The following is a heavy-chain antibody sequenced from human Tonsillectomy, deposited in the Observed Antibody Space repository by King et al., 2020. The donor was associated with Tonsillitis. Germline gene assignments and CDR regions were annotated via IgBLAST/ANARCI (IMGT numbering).Heavy chain of an antibody. CDR1: GFTFDDYA. V-gene: IGHV3-9*01. CDR2: ISWNSGSK. J-gene: IGHJ1*01. D-gene: IGHD1-14*01. Sequence: EVQLVESGGGLVQPGRSLRLSCVASGFTFDDYAMYWVRQAPGKGLEWVSGISWNSGSKAYADSVKGRFTISRDNAKNSLYLQMNSLRAEDTALYYCVKCFKAEAGPEENLQDWGQGTLVTVSS. CDR3: VKCFKAEAGPEENLQD.